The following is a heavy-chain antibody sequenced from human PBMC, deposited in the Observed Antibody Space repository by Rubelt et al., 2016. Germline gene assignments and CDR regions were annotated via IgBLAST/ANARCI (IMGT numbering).Heavy chain of an antibody. CDR3: ARPTGGDGPV. CDR1: GGSISSSSYY. CDR2: ISSSSSST. Sequence: QLQLQESGPGLVKPSETLSLICTVSGGSISSSSYYWGWIRQPPGKGREWVSYISSSSSSTNYADSVKGRFTISRYDAKNSLYLQMNSLRVEDTAVYYCARPTGGDGPVWGQGTTVTVSS. J-gene: IGHJ6*02. V-gene: IGHV3-11*03. D-gene: IGHD3-16*01.